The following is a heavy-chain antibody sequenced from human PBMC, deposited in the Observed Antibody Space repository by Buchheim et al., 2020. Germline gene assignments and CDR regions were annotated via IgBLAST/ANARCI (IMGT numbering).Heavy chain of an antibody. Sequence: QLQLQESGPGLVKPSETLSLTCTVSGGSISSSSYYWGWIRQPPGKGLEWIGSIYYSRSTYYNPSLKSRVTISIDTSKNQFSLKLSSVTAADTAVYYCARSTILTGYYSNLGFDYWGQGTL. D-gene: IGHD3-9*01. J-gene: IGHJ4*02. CDR1: GGSISSSSYY. CDR2: IYYSRST. V-gene: IGHV4-39*01. CDR3: ARSTILTGYYSNLGFDY.